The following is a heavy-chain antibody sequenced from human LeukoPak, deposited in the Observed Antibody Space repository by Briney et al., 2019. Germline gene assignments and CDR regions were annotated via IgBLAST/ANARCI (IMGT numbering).Heavy chain of an antibody. CDR3: AKAEKGGYSSGWYGGFDY. Sequence: GGSLSLSCAASGFTFGSYAMSWVRTAPGKGLEWVSAIGGSGGSTYYAASVKGRFTISRDNSKNTLYLQMNSLRAEDTAVYYCAKAEKGGYSSGWYGGFDYWGQGALVTVSS. V-gene: IGHV3-23*01. J-gene: IGHJ4*02. CDR1: GFTFGSYA. D-gene: IGHD6-19*01. CDR2: IGGSGGST.